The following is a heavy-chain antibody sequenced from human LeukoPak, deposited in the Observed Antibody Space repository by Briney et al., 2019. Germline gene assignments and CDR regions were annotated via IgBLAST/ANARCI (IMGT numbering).Heavy chain of an antibody. J-gene: IGHJ6*02. CDR1: GYTLTELS. CDR3: ATADCSGGSCDQTHRTKEYYYYGMDV. Sequence: GASVKVSCKVSGYTLTELSMHWVRQAPGKGLEWMGGFDPEDGETIYAQKFQGRVTMTEDTSTDTAYMELSSLRSEDTAVYYCATADCSGGSCDQTHRTKEYYYYGMDVWGQGTTVTVSS. D-gene: IGHD2-15*01. V-gene: IGHV1-24*01. CDR2: FDPEDGET.